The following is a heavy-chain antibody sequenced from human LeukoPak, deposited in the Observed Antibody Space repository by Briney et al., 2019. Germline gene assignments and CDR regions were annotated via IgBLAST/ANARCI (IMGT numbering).Heavy chain of an antibody. Sequence: PSETLSLTCTVSGASISSYYWSWIRQPPGKGLECIAFISNSVSTNYNPSLKSRVTISLDTSRKQLSLRLSSVIAADTAVYYCVATERWLQWDYWGQGTLVTVSS. CDR1: GASISSYY. D-gene: IGHD5-24*01. CDR3: VATERWLQWDY. J-gene: IGHJ4*02. V-gene: IGHV4-4*08. CDR2: ISNSVST.